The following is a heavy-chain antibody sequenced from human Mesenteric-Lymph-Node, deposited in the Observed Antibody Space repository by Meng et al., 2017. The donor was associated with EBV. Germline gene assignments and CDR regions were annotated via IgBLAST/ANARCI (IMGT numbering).Heavy chain of an antibody. CDR3: ARLYDNYVDY. D-gene: IGHD3-9*01. CDR1: GGSLSSSSYY. V-gene: IGHV4-39*01. Sequence: QRQEPGPGLVTPSETLSLTCSVSGGSLSSSSYYWAWIRQPPGKGLEWIGTIYYSGNTFYNPSLESRITISVDTSTNQFSLNLRSVSAPDTAVYYCARLYDNYVDYWGRGSLVTVSS. CDR2: IYYSGNT. J-gene: IGHJ4*02.